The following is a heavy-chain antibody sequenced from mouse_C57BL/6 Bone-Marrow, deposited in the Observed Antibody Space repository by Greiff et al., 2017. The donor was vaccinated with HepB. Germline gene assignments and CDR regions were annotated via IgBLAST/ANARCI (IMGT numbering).Heavy chain of an antibody. CDR2: IYPRSGNT. D-gene: IGHD1-1*01. CDR3: IRTVVATDWYFDV. V-gene: IGHV1-81*01. Sequence: QVQLQQSGAELARPGASVKLSCKASGYTFTSYGISWVKQRTGQGLEWIGEIYPRSGNTYYNEKFKGKATLTADKSSSTAYIELRSLTSEDSAVYFCIRTVVATDWYFDVWGTGTTVTVSS. CDR1: GYTFTSYG. J-gene: IGHJ1*03.